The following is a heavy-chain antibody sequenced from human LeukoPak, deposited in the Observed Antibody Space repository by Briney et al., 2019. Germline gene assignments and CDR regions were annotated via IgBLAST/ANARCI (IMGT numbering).Heavy chain of an antibody. CDR3: AATPYDYVWGSYRYGVWFDP. CDR2: IYYSGST. D-gene: IGHD3-16*02. Sequence: SETLSLTCTVSGGSISSSSYYWGWIRQPPGKGLEWIGYIYYSGSTNYNPSLKSRVTISVDTSKNQFSLKLSSVTAADTAVYYCAATPYDYVWGSYRYGVWFDPWGQGTLVTVSS. CDR1: GGSISSSSYY. V-gene: IGHV4-61*05. J-gene: IGHJ5*02.